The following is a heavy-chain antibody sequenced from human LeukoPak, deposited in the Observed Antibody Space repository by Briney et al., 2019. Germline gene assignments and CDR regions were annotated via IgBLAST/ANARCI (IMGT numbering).Heavy chain of an antibody. V-gene: IGHV1-8*01. CDR1: GYTFTSYD. CDR2: MNPNCGKT. J-gene: IGHJ4*02. CDR3: ARGETLAMVRGVISFDY. Sequence: ASVKVSCKASGYTFTSYDINWVRQATGQGLEGMGWMNPNCGKTGYAQKFQGRVTMTRNTSISTAYMEMSSLRSEDTAVYYCARGETLAMVRGVISFDYWGQGTLVTVSS. D-gene: IGHD3-10*01.